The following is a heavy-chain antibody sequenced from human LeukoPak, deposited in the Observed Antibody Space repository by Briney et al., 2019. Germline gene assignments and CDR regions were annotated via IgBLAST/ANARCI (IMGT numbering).Heavy chain of an antibody. CDR1: GFTFSSYA. J-gene: IGHJ4*02. D-gene: IGHD4-17*01. CDR2: LWYDGSKK. V-gene: IGHV3-33*01. CDR3: ARDLRGDYLFDY. Sequence: PGGSLRLSCAASGFTFSSYAMHWVRQTPGKGLEWVALLWYDGSKKDYADSVKGRFTISKDNSKSTLYLQLNSLRAEDTAPYYCARDLRGDYLFDYWGQGTLVTVAS.